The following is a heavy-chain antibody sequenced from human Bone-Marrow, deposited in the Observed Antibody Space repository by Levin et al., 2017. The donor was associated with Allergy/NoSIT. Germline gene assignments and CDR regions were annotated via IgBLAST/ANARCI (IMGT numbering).Heavy chain of an antibody. CDR2: INWNDASK. CDR1: GFTFDDYG. J-gene: IGHJ3*02. CDR3: ARDFDCSGGRCYGAFDI. D-gene: IGHD2-15*01. V-gene: IGHV3-20*04. Sequence: GESLKISCAASGFTFDDYGMSWVRQAPGKGLEWVSGINWNDASKGYADSVQGRFTISRDNAKNSLYLQMNSLRAEDTALYYCARDFDCSGGRCYGAFDIWGQGTMVTVSS.